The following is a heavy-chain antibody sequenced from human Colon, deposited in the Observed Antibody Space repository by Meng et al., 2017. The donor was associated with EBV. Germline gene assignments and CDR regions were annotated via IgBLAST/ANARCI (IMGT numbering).Heavy chain of an antibody. J-gene: IGHJ4*02. D-gene: IGHD1-1*01. CDR2: LSDSGTYM. V-gene: IGHV3-21*01. Sequence: EVHLVESGGGLVKPGVSLRLSCAGSGFIFRTYSMNWVRQAPGKGLEWVASLSDSGTYMYYADSVRGRFTISGDYAKNSLYLEMNSLTAEDTGVYYCARRVGTGFDYWGQGTLVTVYS. CDR3: ARRVGTGFDY. CDR1: GFIFRTYS.